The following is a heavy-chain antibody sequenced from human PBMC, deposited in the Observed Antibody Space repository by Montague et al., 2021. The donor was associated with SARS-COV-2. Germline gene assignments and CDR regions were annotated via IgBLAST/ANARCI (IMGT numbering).Heavy chain of an antibody. Sequence: SETLSLTCNVSGVSITSNYWTWVRQSAGKGLEFIGRMFPSGTTTYSPPLKSRLTMSLDRSKNQFSLRLTSVTAADTAVYFCARDSYSSAAGIQAWGQGILVAVSS. CDR1: GVSITSNY. CDR3: ARDSYSSAAGIQA. V-gene: IGHV4-4*07. D-gene: IGHD6-13*01. CDR2: MFPSGTT. J-gene: IGHJ5*02.